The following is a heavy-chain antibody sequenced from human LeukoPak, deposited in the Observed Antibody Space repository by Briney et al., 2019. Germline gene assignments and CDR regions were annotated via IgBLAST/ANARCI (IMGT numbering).Heavy chain of an antibody. D-gene: IGHD3-16*01. CDR2: IYAGDSDT. CDR1: GYRFTDYW. Sequence: GESLQISCEASGYRFTDYWIGWVRQMPGKGLEWMGIIYAGDSDTRYSPSFQGQVTISVDKSISAAYLQWSSLKASDTAMYYCARGQRGSYSPYFDYWGQGTLVTVSS. J-gene: IGHJ4*02. V-gene: IGHV5-51*01. CDR3: ARGQRGSYSPYFDY.